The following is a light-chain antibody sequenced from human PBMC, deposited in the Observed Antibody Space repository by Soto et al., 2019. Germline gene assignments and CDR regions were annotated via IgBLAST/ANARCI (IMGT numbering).Light chain of an antibody. J-gene: IGKJ5*01. CDR3: QQYGSSPPVT. CDR1: QSVSSSY. V-gene: IGKV3-20*01. Sequence: EIVLTQSPGTLSLSPGERATLSCRASQSVSSSYLAWYQQKPGQAPRLLIYGASGRATGIPDRFSCSGSETDFTLTISRLEPEDFAVYYCQQYGSSPPVTFGQGTRLEIK. CDR2: GAS.